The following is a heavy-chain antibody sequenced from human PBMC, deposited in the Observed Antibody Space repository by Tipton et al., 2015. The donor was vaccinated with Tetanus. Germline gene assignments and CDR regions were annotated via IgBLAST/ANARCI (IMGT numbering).Heavy chain of an antibody. V-gene: IGHV1-18*01. J-gene: IGHJ5*02. Sequence: QLVQSGAEVKKPGASVKVSCKASGYTFTHYGVNWVRQAPGQGLERMGWISTFNENVNYAEKFQGRLTMTTDRSTATVYMELRSRRSADTAVYYCGRGGGLGAHEYFEHWGQGTLVTVSS. D-gene: IGHD3/OR15-3a*01. CDR3: GRGGGLGAHEYFEH. CDR2: ISTFNENV. CDR1: GYTFTHYG.